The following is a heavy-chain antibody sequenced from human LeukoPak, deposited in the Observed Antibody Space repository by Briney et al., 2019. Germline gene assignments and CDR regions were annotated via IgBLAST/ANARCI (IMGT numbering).Heavy chain of an antibody. Sequence: GGSLRLSCAASGFTFSSYAMHWVRQAPGKGLEWVAVISYDGSNKYYADSVKGRFTISRDNSKNTLYLQMNSLRAEDTAVYYRARGTATDNYDFWSGPVGYFDYWGQGTLVTVSS. V-gene: IGHV3-30-3*01. J-gene: IGHJ4*02. CDR1: GFTFSSYA. D-gene: IGHD3-3*01. CDR3: ARGTATDNYDFWSGPVGYFDY. CDR2: ISYDGSNK.